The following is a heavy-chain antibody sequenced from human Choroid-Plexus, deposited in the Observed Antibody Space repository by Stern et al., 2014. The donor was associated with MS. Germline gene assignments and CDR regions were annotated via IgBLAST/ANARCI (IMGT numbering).Heavy chain of an antibody. CDR1: GFTFGSCA. CDR2: VSYDGSNK. D-gene: IGHD2/OR15-2a*01. J-gene: IGHJ5*02. CDR3: AKDRQYLTYFIDH. Sequence: VHLVESGGGVVQPGRPLRLSCVASGFTFGSCAMPWVRQAPGKGLEGVAGVSYDGSNKDYADSGKGRFTSARDKSQNTLYMQMSSLRPEDTAVYYCAKDRQYLTYFIDHWGQGSLVTVSS. V-gene: IGHV3-30*18.